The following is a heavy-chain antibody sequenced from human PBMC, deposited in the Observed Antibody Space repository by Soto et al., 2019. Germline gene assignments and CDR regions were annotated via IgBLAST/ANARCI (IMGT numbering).Heavy chain of an antibody. Sequence: QVQLQESGPGLVKPSQTLSLTCTVSGGSISDDNYYWSWIRQHPGKGLEWIGYIHYSGTTYYNPSLMSRVAISVETSKNHFSLKLSSVTAAATAMYYCARDADGFNPWGQGTLVTVSS. CDR1: GGSISDDNYY. J-gene: IGHJ5*02. D-gene: IGHD5-12*01. V-gene: IGHV4-31*03. CDR2: IHYSGTT. CDR3: ARDADGFNP.